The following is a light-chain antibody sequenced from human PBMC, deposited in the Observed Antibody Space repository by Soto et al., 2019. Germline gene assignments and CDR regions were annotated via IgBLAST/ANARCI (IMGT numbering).Light chain of an antibody. Sequence: QSALTQPASVSGAPGQSITISRTGTSSDVGAYKYVSWYQQQPDKAPKLIIFEVSDRPSGVSNRFSGAKSGNRALLTISGRQAEDEADYYCSSYAGSGTMLCVGGTTLTVL. CDR3: SSYAGSGTML. CDR1: SSDVGAYKY. V-gene: IGLV2-14*01. CDR2: EVS. J-gene: IGLJ2*01.